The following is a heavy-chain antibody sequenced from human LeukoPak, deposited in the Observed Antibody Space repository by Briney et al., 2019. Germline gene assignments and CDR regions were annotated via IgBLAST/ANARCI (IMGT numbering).Heavy chain of an antibody. J-gene: IGHJ5*02. CDR1: GNTFTGYY. Sequence: ASVKVSCKVSGNTFTGYYIHWVRQAPGQGLEWMGWINPNSGGTNYAQNFQGRVTMTRDTSIRTVYMELSRLRSDDTAVYYCANTYGSGSYYKGGFDPWGQGTLVTVSS. CDR3: ANTYGSGSYYKGGFDP. V-gene: IGHV1-2*02. D-gene: IGHD3-10*01. CDR2: INPNSGGT.